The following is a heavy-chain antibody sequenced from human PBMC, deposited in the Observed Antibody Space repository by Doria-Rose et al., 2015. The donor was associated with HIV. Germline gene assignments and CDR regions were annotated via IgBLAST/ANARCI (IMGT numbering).Heavy chain of an antibody. CDR2: IFSDDER. CDR1: GVSLSSPGMG. J-gene: IGHJ4*02. CDR3: ARIKSSRWYHKYYFDF. Sequence: QVTLKESGPVLVKPTETLTLTCTVSGVSLSSPGMGVSWIRQPPGKALEWLANIFSDDERSYMTSLKSRRTISRGTSKSQVVLTMTDMDPVDTATYYCARIKSSRWYHKYYFDFWGQGTLVIVSA. V-gene: IGHV2-26*01. D-gene: IGHD6-13*01.